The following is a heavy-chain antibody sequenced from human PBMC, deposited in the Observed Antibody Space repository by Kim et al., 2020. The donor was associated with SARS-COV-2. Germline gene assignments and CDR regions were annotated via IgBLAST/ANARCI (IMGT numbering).Heavy chain of an antibody. D-gene: IGHD3-16*01. V-gene: IGHV3-20*01. J-gene: IGHJ4*02. CDR2: INRNSDST. Sequence: GGSLRLSCAASGFTFDDYGMSWVRQAPGKGLEWVSGINRNSDSTGYADSVKGRSTISRDNAKNSLILQMNSPRAEDTDLYHCVRGYAGGPFDLWGQGTLVTVSS. CDR3: VRGYAGGPFDL. CDR1: GFTFDDYG.